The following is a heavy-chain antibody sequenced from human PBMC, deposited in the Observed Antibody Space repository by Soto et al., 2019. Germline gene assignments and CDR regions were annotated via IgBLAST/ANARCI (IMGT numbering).Heavy chain of an antibody. CDR3: ARGPHYGDPLYYYYGMDV. V-gene: IGHV1-69*13. Sequence: SVKVSCKASGGTFSSYAISWVRQAPGQGLEWMGGIIPIFGTANNAQKFQGRVTITADESTSTAYMELSSLRSEDTAVYYCARGPHYGDPLYYYYGMDVWGQGTTVTVSS. CDR2: IIPIFGTA. J-gene: IGHJ6*02. CDR1: GGTFSSYA. D-gene: IGHD4-17*01.